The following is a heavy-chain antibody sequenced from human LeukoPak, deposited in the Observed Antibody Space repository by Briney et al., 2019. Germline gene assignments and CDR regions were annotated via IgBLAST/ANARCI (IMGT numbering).Heavy chain of an antibody. D-gene: IGHD6-19*01. CDR2: ISSGSSYI. CDR3: ARDPGGYSSGGERDV. J-gene: IGHJ6*04. Sequence: PGGSLRLSCAASGFTFSSYTMNWVRRAPGKGLEWVSSISSGSSYIYYADSVKGRFTISRDNAKNSLYLQMNSLRAEDMAVYYCARDPGGYSSGGERDVWGKGTTVTVFS. V-gene: IGHV3-21*01. CDR1: GFTFSSYT.